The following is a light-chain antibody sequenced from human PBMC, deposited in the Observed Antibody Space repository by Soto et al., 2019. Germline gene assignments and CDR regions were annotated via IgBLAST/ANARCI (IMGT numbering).Light chain of an antibody. Sequence: EIVLTQSPGTLSLSPGERATLSCRSSQSVSSSYLAWYQQKGGQAPRLLIYGASRRATGIPDRFSGSGSGTDFTLTISRLEPEDFAVYYCQQYNIWPRAFGQGTKVDIK. CDR1: QSVSSSY. J-gene: IGKJ1*01. V-gene: IGKV3-20*01. CDR2: GAS. CDR3: QQYNIWPRA.